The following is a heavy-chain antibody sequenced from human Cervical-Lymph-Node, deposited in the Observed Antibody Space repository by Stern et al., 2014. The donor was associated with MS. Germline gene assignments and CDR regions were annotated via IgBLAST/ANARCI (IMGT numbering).Heavy chain of an antibody. Sequence: EVQLVQSGAEVKKPGESLKISCKGSGYNFTTYWIAWVRQVPGRGLEWMGLIYPGDSQTRYSPSFQGHVTMSAGKSSSTAYQKWSGLKASNAAIYYCARPSNSGLFLHHWGQGTLVTVSS. CDR2: IYPGDSQT. CDR1: GYNFTTYW. D-gene: IGHD6-19*01. CDR3: ARPSNSGLFLHH. J-gene: IGHJ1*01. V-gene: IGHV5-51*01.